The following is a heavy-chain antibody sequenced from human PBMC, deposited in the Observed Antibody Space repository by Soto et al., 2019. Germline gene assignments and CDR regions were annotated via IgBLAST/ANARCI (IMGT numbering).Heavy chain of an antibody. J-gene: IGHJ5*01. CDR3: TRAPFDLYSRIDP. V-gene: IGHV1-69*06. D-gene: IGHD2-15*01. CDR2: IILLFGKT. Sequence: QVELVQSGAEVKTPGSSVKVSCKASEETFNKFAITWVRQAPGQGLEWMGGIILLFGKTEYAQQFRGRLTITVDKPTRTIYMELDNLRSEHTAIYYCTRAPFDLYSRIDPWGPVALVTVSS. CDR1: EETFNKFA.